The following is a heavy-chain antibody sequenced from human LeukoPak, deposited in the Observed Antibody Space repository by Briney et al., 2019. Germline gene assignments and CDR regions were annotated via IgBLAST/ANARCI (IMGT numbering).Heavy chain of an antibody. V-gene: IGHV1-8*02. D-gene: IGHD2-2*01. CDR3: ARRYCSSTSCPGPIN. J-gene: IGHJ4*02. Sequence: ASVTVSFKASGGTFISYAISWVRQAAGQGLEWMGWMNPNSGNTGYAQKFQGRVTITSDTSINTAYMELSSLRSGDTAVYYCARRYCSSTSCPGPINWGQGTLVTVSS. CDR2: MNPNSGNT. CDR1: GGTFISYA.